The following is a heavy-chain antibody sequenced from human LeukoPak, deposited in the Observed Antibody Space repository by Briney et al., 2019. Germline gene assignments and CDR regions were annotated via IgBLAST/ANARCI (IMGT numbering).Heavy chain of an antibody. D-gene: IGHD6-19*01. CDR2: ISGSGGST. Sequence: GGSLRLSCAPPGFTFSRYVMSGVRPAPGRGREWVSAISGSGGSTYYADSVKGRFTISRDNSKNTLYLQMNSLRAEDTPVYYCAKDLEQWLVHPQYFQHWGQGTLVTVSS. V-gene: IGHV3-23*01. CDR1: GFTFSRYV. J-gene: IGHJ1*01. CDR3: AKDLEQWLVHPQYFQH.